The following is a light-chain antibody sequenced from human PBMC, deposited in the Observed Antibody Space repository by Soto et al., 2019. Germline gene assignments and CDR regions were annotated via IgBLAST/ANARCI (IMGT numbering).Light chain of an antibody. Sequence: QSALTQPASVSGSPGQSITISCSGTSSDVGGYKYVSWYQQHPGKAPKLMIYEVTRRPSGVPDRIFGSKSYTTASLTVSGLQAEDEADYYCSSFAGTNSFVFGTGTKVTVL. CDR1: SSDVGGYKY. CDR2: EVT. V-gene: IGLV2-8*01. J-gene: IGLJ1*01. CDR3: SSFAGTNSFV.